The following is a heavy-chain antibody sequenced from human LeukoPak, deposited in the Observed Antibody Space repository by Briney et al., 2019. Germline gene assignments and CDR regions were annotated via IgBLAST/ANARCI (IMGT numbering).Heavy chain of an antibody. Sequence: GGSLRLSCAASGFTFSSYWMSWVRQAPGKGLEWVGFIRSKAYGGTTEYAASVKGRFTISRDDSKSIAYLQMNSLKTEDTAVYYCTSPSRSYLVFDYWGQGTLVTVSS. CDR1: GFTFSSYW. V-gene: IGHV3-49*04. CDR2: IRSKAYGGTT. D-gene: IGHD3-10*01. J-gene: IGHJ4*02. CDR3: TSPSRSYLVFDY.